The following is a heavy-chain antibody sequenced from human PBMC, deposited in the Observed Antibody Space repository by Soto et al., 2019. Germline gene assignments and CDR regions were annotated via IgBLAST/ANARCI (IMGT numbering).Heavy chain of an antibody. V-gene: IGHV3-30*18. CDR3: ANEWFGEKGHKFQNNDY. D-gene: IGHD3-10*01. CDR1: GFTFSSYG. J-gene: IGHJ4*02. Sequence: GESLKISCAASGFTFSSYGMHWVRQAPGKGLEWVAVISYDGSNKYYADSVKGRFTISRDNSKNTLYLQMNSLRAEDTAVYYCANEWFGEKGHKFQNNDYWGQGTLVTVSS. CDR2: ISYDGSNK.